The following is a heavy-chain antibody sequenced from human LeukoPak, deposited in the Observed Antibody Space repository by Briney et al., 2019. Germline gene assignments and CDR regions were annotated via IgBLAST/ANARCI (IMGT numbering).Heavy chain of an antibody. CDR3: ATDPVGNSVY. Sequence: GRSLRLSCAASGFTFSSYGMHWVRQAPGKGLEWVAVISYDGSNKYYADSVKGRFTISRDNSKNTLYLQMNSLRAEDTAVYYCATDPVGNSVYWGQGTLVTVSS. CDR2: ISYDGSNK. D-gene: IGHD4-23*01. J-gene: IGHJ4*02. CDR1: GFTFSSYG. V-gene: IGHV3-30*03.